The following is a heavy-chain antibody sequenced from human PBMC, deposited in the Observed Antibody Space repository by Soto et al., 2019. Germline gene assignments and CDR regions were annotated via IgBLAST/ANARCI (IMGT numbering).Heavy chain of an antibody. V-gene: IGHV3-23*01. J-gene: IGHJ4*02. CDR1: GFTFSSYA. CDR3: AKDPGIAVAGTSDY. Sequence: PGGSLRLSCAASGFTFSSYAMSWVRQAPGKGLEWVSAISGSGGSTYYADSVKGRFTISRDNSKNTLYLQMNSLRAEDTAVYYCAKDPGIAVAGTSDYWGQGTLVTVSS. CDR2: ISGSGGST. D-gene: IGHD6-19*01.